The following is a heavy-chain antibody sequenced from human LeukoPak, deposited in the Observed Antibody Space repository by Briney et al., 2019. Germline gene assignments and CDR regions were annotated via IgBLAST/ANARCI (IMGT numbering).Heavy chain of an antibody. J-gene: IGHJ3*01. V-gene: IGHV3-7*01. CDR3: ARDTLSSAANVTYVFDV. CDR2: IKQNGSEK. Sequence: GGSLRLSCAASGFSFRSFWMSWVRQAPGKGLEWVANIKQNGSEKYNVDSVRGRYTISRDNATNSLYLHMNGLRAQDTAIYYFARDTLSSAANVTYVFDVWGQGTTVTVSS. CDR1: GFSFRSFW. D-gene: IGHD3-22*01.